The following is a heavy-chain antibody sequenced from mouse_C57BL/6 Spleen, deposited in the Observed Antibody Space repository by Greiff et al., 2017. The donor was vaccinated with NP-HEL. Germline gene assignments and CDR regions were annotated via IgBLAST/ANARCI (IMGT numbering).Heavy chain of an antibody. CDR3: AKWEDGYFAY. V-gene: IGHV2-9*01. D-gene: IGHD2-3*01. CDR1: GFAFTSYG. J-gene: IGHJ3*01. CDR2: IWGGGST. Sequence: VQLQQSGPGLVAPSQSLSITCTVSGFAFTSYGVDWVRQPPGKGLEWLGVIWGGGSTNYNSAPMSRLSISKDNSKSQVCLKMNRLQTDDTAMYYCAKWEDGYFAYWGQGTLVTVSA.